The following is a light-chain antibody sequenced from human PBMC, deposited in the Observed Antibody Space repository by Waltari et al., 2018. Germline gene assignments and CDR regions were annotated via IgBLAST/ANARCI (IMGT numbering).Light chain of an antibody. CDR2: GAS. V-gene: IGKV3-20*01. J-gene: IGKJ3*01. CDR3: HQYGSSPFT. Sequence: EIVLTQSPGPLSLSPGEGASLSCRASQSVNSNYFAWYQQKPGQDPRLLIHGASTRATGTPDRFSGGGSGTHFTLTINRLQPEDLAVYYCHQYGSSPFTFGPGTKVEIK. CDR1: QSVNSNY.